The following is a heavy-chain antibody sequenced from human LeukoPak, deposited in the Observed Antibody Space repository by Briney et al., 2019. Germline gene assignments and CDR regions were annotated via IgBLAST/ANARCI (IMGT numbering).Heavy chain of an antibody. CDR3: AAYSSSWLNFDY. J-gene: IGHJ4*02. Sequence: GSLRLSCAASGFIFSNYGMSWVRQAPGKGLEWIGEINHSGSTNYNPSLKSRVTISVDTSKNQFSLKLSSVTAADTAVYYCAAYSSSWLNFDYWGQGTLVTVSS. CDR2: INHSGST. D-gene: IGHD6-13*01. V-gene: IGHV4-34*08. CDR1: GFIFSNYG.